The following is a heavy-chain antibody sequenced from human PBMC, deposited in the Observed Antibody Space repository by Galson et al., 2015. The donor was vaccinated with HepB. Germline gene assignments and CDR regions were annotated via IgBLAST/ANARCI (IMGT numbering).Heavy chain of an antibody. Sequence: SLRLSCAASGFTFDDYTMHWVRQAPGKGLERVSLISWDGGSTYYADSVKGRFTISRDNSKNSLYLQMNSLRTEDTALYYCAKDRGRITIFGVVTDWGQGTLVTVSS. CDR2: ISWDGGST. D-gene: IGHD3-3*01. CDR1: GFTFDDYT. J-gene: IGHJ4*02. CDR3: AKDRGRITIFGVVTD. V-gene: IGHV3-43*01.